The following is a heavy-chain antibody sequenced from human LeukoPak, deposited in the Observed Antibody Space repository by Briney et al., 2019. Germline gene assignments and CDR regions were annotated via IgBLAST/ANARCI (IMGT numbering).Heavy chain of an antibody. J-gene: IGHJ4*02. Sequence: SETLSLTCTVSGGSISSYYWSWIRQPPGKGLEWIGYIYYSGSTNCNPSLKSRVTISVDTSKNQFSLKLSSVTAADTAVYYCARGAPRPTYYDFWSGYSDYYFDYWGQGTLVTVSS. CDR3: ARGAPRPTYYDFWSGYSDYYFDY. CDR2: IYYSGST. V-gene: IGHV4-59*08. CDR1: GGSISSYY. D-gene: IGHD3-3*01.